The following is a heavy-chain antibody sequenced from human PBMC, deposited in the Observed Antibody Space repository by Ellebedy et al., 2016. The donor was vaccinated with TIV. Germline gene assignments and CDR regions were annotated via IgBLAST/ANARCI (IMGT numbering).Heavy chain of an antibody. V-gene: IGHV4-34*01. D-gene: IGHD6-6*01. CDR2: INHSGST. CDR1: GGSFSAYY. J-gene: IGHJ2*01. CDR3: ARGPWDSSYRYVDL. Sequence: MPSETLSLTCAVYGGSFSAYYWTWIRQPPGKGLEWIGEINHSGSTNYNPSLKSRVTISVDTSKKQFSLKLSSVTAADTAVYYCARGPWDSSYRYVDLWGRGTLITVSS.